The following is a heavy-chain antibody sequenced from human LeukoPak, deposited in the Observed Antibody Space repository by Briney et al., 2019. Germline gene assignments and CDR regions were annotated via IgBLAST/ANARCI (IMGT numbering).Heavy chain of an antibody. Sequence: GGSMRLSCAASGLAFSAYKMHWVRQAPRKGLVWVSRISTDGYTTDYADFVQGRFTASRDNTKDTWSLEMNSLRAEDTAVYYCVVGGSPGYWGQGTLVTVSS. V-gene: IGHV3-74*01. CDR1: GLAFSAYK. D-gene: IGHD2-15*01. CDR2: ISTDGYTT. J-gene: IGHJ4*02. CDR3: VVGGSPGY.